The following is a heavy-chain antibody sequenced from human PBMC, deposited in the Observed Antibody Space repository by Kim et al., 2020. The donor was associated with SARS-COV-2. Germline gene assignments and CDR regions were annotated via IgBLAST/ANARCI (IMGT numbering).Heavy chain of an antibody. D-gene: IGHD3-22*01. CDR3: AKSRSGYLEAEQFDY. Sequence: GGSLRLSCAASGFTFSSYGMHWVRQAPGKGLEWVAVISYDGSNKYYADSVKGRFTISRDNSKNTLYLQMNSLRAEDTAVYYCAKSRSGYLEAEQFDYWGQGTLVTVSS. J-gene: IGHJ4*02. V-gene: IGHV3-30*18. CDR2: ISYDGSNK. CDR1: GFTFSSYG.